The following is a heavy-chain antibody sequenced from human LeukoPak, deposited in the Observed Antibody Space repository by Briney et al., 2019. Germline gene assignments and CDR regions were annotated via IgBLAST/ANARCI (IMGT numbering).Heavy chain of an antibody. CDR2: IWYDGSNK. CDR3: AREGFGELHLNWFDP. CDR1: GFTFSSYG. Sequence: GGSLRLSCAASGFTFSSYGMHWVRQAPGKGLEWVAVIWYDGSNKYYADSVKGRFTISRDNSKNTLYLQMNSLRAEDTAVYYCAREGFGELHLNWFDPWGQGTLVTVSS. V-gene: IGHV3-33*01. J-gene: IGHJ5*02. D-gene: IGHD3-10*01.